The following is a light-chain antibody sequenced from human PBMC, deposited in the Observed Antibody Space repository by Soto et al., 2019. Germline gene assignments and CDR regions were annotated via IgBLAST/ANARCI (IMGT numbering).Light chain of an antibody. Sequence: QSVLTQPASVSGSPGQSITISCTGTSSDVGGYNYVSWYQQHPGKAPKLMIYDVNNRPSGVSNRFSGSKSGNTASLTVSGLQAEDEGDYYCSSYTSSITLVFGGGTKLTDL. CDR2: DVN. J-gene: IGLJ2*01. CDR1: SSDVGGYNY. CDR3: SSYTSSITLV. V-gene: IGLV2-14*01.